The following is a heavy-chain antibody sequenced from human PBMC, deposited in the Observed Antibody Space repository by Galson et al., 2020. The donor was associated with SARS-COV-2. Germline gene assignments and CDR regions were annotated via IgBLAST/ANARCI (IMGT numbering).Heavy chain of an antibody. Sequence: SETLSLTCRVSGASISTEHYYWTWIRQSPGQGPEWIGYVFYTGNTYYNASFSRRVSMSIDTSKNHFYLRLTSVTAADTAVYYCVREHKPIHAFDPWGQGTHVTVSS. V-gene: IGHV4-30-4*08. J-gene: IGHJ5*02. CDR1: GASISTEHYY. D-gene: IGHD1-1*01. CDR3: VREHKPIHAFDP. CDR2: VFYTGNT.